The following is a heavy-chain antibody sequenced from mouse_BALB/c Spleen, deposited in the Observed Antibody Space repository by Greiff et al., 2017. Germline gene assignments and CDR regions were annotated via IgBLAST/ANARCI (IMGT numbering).Heavy chain of an antibody. D-gene: IGHD3-1*01. CDR1: GFNIKDYY. V-gene: IGHV14-4*02. Sequence: VQLQQSGAELVRSGASVKLSCTASGFNIKDYYMHWVKQRPEQGLEWIGWIDPENGDTEYAPKFQGNATMTADTSSNTAYLQLSSLTSEDTAVYYCNAARATMDYWGQGTSVTVSS. CDR2: IDPENGDT. CDR3: NAARATMDY. J-gene: IGHJ4*01.